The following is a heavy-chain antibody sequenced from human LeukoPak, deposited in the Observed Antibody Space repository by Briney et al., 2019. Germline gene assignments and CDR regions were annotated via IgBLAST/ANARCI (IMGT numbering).Heavy chain of an antibody. CDR3: ARCNSTYVSWCDP. D-gene: IGHD5/OR15-5a*01. CDR1: GGSISSLY. Sequence: SETLSLTCSVSGGSISSLYWCWIRQPPGKGLEWIGYIYYSGSTNYNPSLKSRVTISVDTSKNQFSLNLTSVTAADTAVYYCARCNSTYVSWCDPGAQEPLATVPS. V-gene: IGHV4-59*11. CDR2: IYYSGST. J-gene: IGHJ5*02.